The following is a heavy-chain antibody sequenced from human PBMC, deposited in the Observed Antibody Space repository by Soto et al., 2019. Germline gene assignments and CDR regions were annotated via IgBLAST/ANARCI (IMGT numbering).Heavy chain of an antibody. J-gene: IGHJ4*02. V-gene: IGHV3-9*01. Sequence: EVQLVESGGGLVQPGRSLRLSCVASGFTFDEYVMHWVRQVSGKGLEWVSGISWNSGYIGYADSVEGRFTISRDNAKNSLYLQMNSLRAEDTALYYCAKGATRFIDYWGQGNLVTVSS. CDR3: AKGATRFIDY. CDR2: ISWNSGYI. CDR1: GFTFDEYV. D-gene: IGHD3-10*01.